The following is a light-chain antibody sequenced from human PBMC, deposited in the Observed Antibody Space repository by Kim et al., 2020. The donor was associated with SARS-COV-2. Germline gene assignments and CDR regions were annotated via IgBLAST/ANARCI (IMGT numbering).Light chain of an antibody. CDR3: QVWDSSTAV. V-gene: IGLV3-9*01. CDR2: RDS. CDR1: NIGSKN. J-gene: IGLJ2*01. Sequence: SYELTQPLSVSVALEQTASITCGGNNIGSKNVHWYQQKPGQAPVLVIYRDSNRPSGIPERFSGSNSGNTATLTISRAQAGDEADYYCQVWDSSTAVFGGGTQLTVL.